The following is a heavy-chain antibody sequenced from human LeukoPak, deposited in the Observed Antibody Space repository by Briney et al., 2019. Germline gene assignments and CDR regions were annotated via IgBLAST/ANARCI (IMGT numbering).Heavy chain of an antibody. Sequence: PGGSLRLSCAASGFTVSSNYMSWVRQAPGKGLEWVSVIYSGGSTYYADSVKGRFTISRDNSKNTLYLQMNSLRAEDTAVYYCAKLRSFWYFDLWGRGTLVTVSS. CDR2: IYSGGST. V-gene: IGHV3-66*04. J-gene: IGHJ2*01. CDR3: AKLRSFWYFDL. CDR1: GFTVSSNY. D-gene: IGHD4-17*01.